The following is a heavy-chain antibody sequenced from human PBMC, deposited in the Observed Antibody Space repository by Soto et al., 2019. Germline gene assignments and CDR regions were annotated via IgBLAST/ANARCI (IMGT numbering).Heavy chain of an antibody. D-gene: IGHD2-8*01. V-gene: IGHV4-59*01. Sequence: SETLSLTCTVSGDSIKSYFWSRVRQPPGKGPEWIGHFYHSGTTNYSPALKSRVTISIDQSKNQFSLRLNSVTAADTAVYFCARDPGFCTNGVCPIFDFWGQG. J-gene: IGHJ4*02. CDR2: FYHSGTT. CDR3: ARDPGFCTNGVCPIFDF. CDR1: GDSIKSYF.